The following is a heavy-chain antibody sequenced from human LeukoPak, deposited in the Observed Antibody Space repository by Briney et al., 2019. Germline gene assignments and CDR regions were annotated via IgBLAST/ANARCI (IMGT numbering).Heavy chain of an antibody. J-gene: IGHJ4*02. CDR2: ISGIGGIT. CDR1: GFTFSIYA. D-gene: IGHD2-2*01. Sequence: GGSLRLSCAASGFTFSIYAMSWVRQAPGKGLEWVSIISGIGGITYYPDSVKGRFTISRDNSKNTLYLQMNSLRAEDTAVYYCAKLYCSSSSCSRGGYFDYWGRGTLVTVSS. CDR3: AKLYCSSSSCSRGGYFDY. V-gene: IGHV3-23*01.